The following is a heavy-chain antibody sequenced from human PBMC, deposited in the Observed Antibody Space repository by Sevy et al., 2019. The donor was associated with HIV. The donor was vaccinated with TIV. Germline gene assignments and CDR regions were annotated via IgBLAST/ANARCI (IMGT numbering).Heavy chain of an antibody. CDR3: ATHAGIAAAGRVFDY. CDR2: TGNKADGYTT. Sequence: GESLKISCVASGFTFSDHYMEWVRQAPGKGLEWVGRTGNKADGYTTEYAASVKGRFTISRDDSKNSLYVKMHSLKTEDTAVYYCATHAGIAAAGRVFDYCGQGTLVTVSS. D-gene: IGHD6-13*01. J-gene: IGHJ4*02. V-gene: IGHV3-72*01. CDR1: GFTFSDHY.